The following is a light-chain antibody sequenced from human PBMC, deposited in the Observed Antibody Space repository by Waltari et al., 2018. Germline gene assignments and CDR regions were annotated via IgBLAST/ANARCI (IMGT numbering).Light chain of an antibody. V-gene: IGKV3-20*01. Sequence: EIVLTQSPGTLSLSPGERATLSCRTSQSISRFLAWYQQKPGQAPRLLIYAASSRATGIPDRFSGSGTGTDFSLTITRLEPEDFAVYLCQNHERLPAVFGQGTKVEIK. CDR3: QNHERLPAV. CDR2: AAS. CDR1: QSISRF. J-gene: IGKJ1*01.